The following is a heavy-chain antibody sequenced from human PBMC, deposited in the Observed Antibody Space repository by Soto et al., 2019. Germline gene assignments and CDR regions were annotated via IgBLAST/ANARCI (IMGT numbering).Heavy chain of an antibody. V-gene: IGHV3-23*01. Sequence: PGGSLRLSCAASGFTFSSYAMSWVRQAPGKGLEWVSAISGSGGSTYYADSVKGRFTISRDNSKNTLYLQMNSLRAEDTAVYCCAKLGGLYYYYYGMDVWGQGTTVTVSS. CDR3: AKLGGLYYYYYGMDV. J-gene: IGHJ6*02. CDR1: GFTFSSYA. D-gene: IGHD2-15*01. CDR2: ISGSGGST.